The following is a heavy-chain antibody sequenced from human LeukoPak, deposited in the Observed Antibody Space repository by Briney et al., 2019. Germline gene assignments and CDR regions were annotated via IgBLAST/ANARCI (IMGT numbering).Heavy chain of an antibody. CDR1: GGSISSYY. CDR3: ARRYSSSWYSAHHQIRGYFDY. CDR2: IYYSGST. V-gene: IGHV4-59*12. D-gene: IGHD6-13*01. Sequence: SETLSLTCTVSGGSISSYYWSWIRQPPGKGLEWIGYIYYSGSTNYNPSLKSRVTISVDTSKNQFSLKLSSVTAADTAVYYCARRYSSSWYSAHHQIRGYFDYWGQGTLVTVSS. J-gene: IGHJ4*02.